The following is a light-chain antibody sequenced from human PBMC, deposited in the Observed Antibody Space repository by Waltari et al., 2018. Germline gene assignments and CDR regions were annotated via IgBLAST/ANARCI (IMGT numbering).Light chain of an antibody. V-gene: IGKV1-39*01. J-gene: IGKJ5*01. CDR3: QQSYSTPIT. Sequence: DIQMTQSPSSLSASVGDRVTITCRASQSISSYLNGYQQKPGKAPKLLIYAASSLQSGVPSRFSGSGSGTDFTLTISSLQPEDFATYSCQQSYSTPITFGQGTRLEI. CDR1: QSISSY. CDR2: AAS.